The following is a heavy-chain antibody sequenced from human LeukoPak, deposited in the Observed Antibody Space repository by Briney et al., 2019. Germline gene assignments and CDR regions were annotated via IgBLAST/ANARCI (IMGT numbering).Heavy chain of an antibody. CDR2: ISGSGGST. J-gene: IGHJ4*02. D-gene: IGHD5-18*01. Sequence: GGSLRVSCAASGFTFSSYAMSWVRQAPGKGLEWVSAISGSGGSTYYADSVKGRFTISRDNSKNTLYLQMNSLRAEDTAVYYCAKGIQLPGYFDYWGQGTLVTVSS. CDR3: AKGIQLPGYFDY. V-gene: IGHV3-23*01. CDR1: GFTFSSYA.